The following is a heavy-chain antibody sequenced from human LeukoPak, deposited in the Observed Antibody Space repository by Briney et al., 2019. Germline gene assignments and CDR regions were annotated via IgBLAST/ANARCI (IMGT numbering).Heavy chain of an antibody. CDR3: ARRDIVVVPAATYNWFDP. CDR1: GYSFTSYW. D-gene: IGHD2-2*01. V-gene: IGHV5-51*01. Sequence: GESLKISCKGSGYSFTSYWIGWVRQMPGKGLEWMGIIYPGDSDTRYSPSFQGQVTISADKSISTAYLQWSSPKASDTAMYYCARRDIVVVPAATYNWFDPWGQGTLVTVSS. CDR2: IYPGDSDT. J-gene: IGHJ5*02.